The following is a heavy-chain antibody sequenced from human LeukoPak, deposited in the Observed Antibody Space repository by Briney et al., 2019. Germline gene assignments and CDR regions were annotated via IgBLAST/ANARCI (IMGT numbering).Heavy chain of an antibody. Sequence: HAGGSLRLSCAASGFTFSSYGMSWVRQAPGKGLEWVSGISGSGGSTYYADSVKGRFTISRDNYKNTLYLQMNSLRAEDTAVYYCAKDGGGYYTWAFDYWGQGTLVTVSS. V-gene: IGHV3-23*01. CDR3: AKDGGGYYTWAFDY. CDR1: GFTFSSYG. CDR2: ISGSGGST. D-gene: IGHD3-22*01. J-gene: IGHJ4*02.